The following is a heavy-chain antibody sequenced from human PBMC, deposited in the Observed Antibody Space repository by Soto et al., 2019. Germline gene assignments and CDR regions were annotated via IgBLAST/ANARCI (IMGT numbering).Heavy chain of an antibody. Sequence: GGSLSLSCAASGFTFSSYAMSWVRQAPGKGLEWVSAISGSGGSTYYADSVKGRFTISRDNSKNTLYLQMNSLRAEDTAVYYCAKEGRRGYDILTGFFDYWGQGTLVTVSS. D-gene: IGHD3-9*01. CDR1: GFTFSSYA. CDR3: AKEGRRGYDILTGFFDY. J-gene: IGHJ4*02. CDR2: ISGSGGST. V-gene: IGHV3-23*01.